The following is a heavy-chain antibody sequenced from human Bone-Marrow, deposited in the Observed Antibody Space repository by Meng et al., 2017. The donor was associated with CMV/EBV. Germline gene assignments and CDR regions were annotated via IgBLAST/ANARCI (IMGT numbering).Heavy chain of an antibody. V-gene: IGHV1-2*02. D-gene: IGHD2-8*02. Sequence: YTFTDKFIHWLRQVPGQGLEWMGWINPKSGGTNLALKFQGRVTMTRDTSISTAYLELSSLKSDDSAVYYCARSVTMLVVYPILALDYWGQGTLVTVSS. J-gene: IGHJ4*02. CDR2: INPKSGGT. CDR1: YTFTDKF. CDR3: ARSVTMLVVYPILALDY.